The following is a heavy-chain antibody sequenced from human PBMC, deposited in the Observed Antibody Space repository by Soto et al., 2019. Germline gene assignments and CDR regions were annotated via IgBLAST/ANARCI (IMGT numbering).Heavy chain of an antibody. V-gene: IGHV3-21*01. Sequence: PGGSLRLSCAASGFTFSSYSMNWVRQAPGKGLEWVSSISSSSSYIYYADSVKGRFTISRDNAKNSLYLQMNSLRAEDTAVYYCARDRYSYGPRGYYYYYGMDVWGQGTTVTVSS. D-gene: IGHD5-18*01. CDR3: ARDRYSYGPRGYYYYYGMDV. CDR2: ISSSSSYI. J-gene: IGHJ6*02. CDR1: GFTFSSYS.